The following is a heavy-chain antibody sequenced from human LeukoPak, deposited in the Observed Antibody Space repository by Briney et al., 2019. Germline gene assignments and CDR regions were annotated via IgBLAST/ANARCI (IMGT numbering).Heavy chain of an antibody. J-gene: IGHJ4*02. V-gene: IGHV3-7*01. CDR2: IKEDGTQK. Sequence: GGSLRLSCAASGFTFNKSWMSWVRQAPGKGPEWVANIKEDGTQKYYVDSVRGRFTTSRDNAENSLYLQMNSLRDEDTAVYYCAKTGEQDYWGRGTLVTVSS. D-gene: IGHD7-27*01. CDR3: AKTGEQDY. CDR1: GFTFNKSW.